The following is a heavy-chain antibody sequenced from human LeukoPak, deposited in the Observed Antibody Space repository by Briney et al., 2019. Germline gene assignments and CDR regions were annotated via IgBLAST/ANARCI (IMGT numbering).Heavy chain of an antibody. V-gene: IGHV4-59*01. CDR2: IYYSGST. D-gene: IGHD3-10*01. J-gene: IGHJ5*02. CDR1: GGSISSYY. Sequence: PSETLSLTCTVSGGSISSYYWSWIRQPPGKGLEWIGYIYYSGSTSYNPSLKSRVTISVDTSKNQFSLELSSVTAADTAVYYCARDGYYYSSGSYYHNWFDPWGQGTLVTVSS. CDR3: ARDGYYYSSGSYYHNWFDP.